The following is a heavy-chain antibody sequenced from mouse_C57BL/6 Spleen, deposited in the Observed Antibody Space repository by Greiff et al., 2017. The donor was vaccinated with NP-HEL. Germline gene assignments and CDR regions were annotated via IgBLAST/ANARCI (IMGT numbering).Heavy chain of an antibody. V-gene: IGHV1-80*01. D-gene: IGHD2-1*01. Sequence: QVQLKESGAELVKPGASVKISCKASGYAFSSYWMNWVKQRPGKGLEWIGQIYPGDGDTNYNGKFTGKATLTADKSSSTAYMQLSSLTSEDATVYFCARGYDGNLGWYFDVWGTGTTVTVSS. CDR2: IYPGDGDT. CDR3: ARGYDGNLGWYFDV. J-gene: IGHJ1*03. CDR1: GYAFSSYW.